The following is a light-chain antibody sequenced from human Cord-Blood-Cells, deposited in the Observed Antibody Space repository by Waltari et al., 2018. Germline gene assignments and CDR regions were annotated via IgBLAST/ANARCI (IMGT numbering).Light chain of an antibody. CDR1: QSVSSSY. V-gene: IGKV3-20*01. Sequence: EIVLTHSPGTLSLSPGARATLSCRASQSVSSSYLAWYQQKPGQAPRLLIYGASSRATGIPDRFSCSGSGTDFTLTISRLEPEDFAVYYCQQYGSSPWTFGQGTKVEIK. CDR3: QQYGSSPWT. CDR2: GAS. J-gene: IGKJ1*01.